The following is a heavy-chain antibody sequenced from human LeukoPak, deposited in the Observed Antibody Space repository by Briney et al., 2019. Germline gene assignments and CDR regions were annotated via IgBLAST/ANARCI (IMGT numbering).Heavy chain of an antibody. J-gene: IGHJ4*02. CDR3: AKQQGAQRDYFDY. Sequence: GRSLRLSCAASGFTFSSYAMHWVRQAPGKGLEWVAVISYVGSNKYYADSVKGRFTISRDNSKNTLYLQMNSLRAEDTAVYYCAKQQGAQRDYFDYWGQGTLVTVSS. D-gene: IGHD6-13*01. V-gene: IGHV3-30*04. CDR2: ISYVGSNK. CDR1: GFTFSSYA.